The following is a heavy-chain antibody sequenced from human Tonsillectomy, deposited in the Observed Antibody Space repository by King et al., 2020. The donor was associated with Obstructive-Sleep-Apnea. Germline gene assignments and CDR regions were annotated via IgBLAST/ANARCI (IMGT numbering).Heavy chain of an antibody. D-gene: IGHD3-3*02. V-gene: IGHV3-74*03. CDR3: ARVAFSSPHFYYCGMDV. CDR1: GFTFSSYW. J-gene: IGHJ6*02. CDR2: INSDGSST. Sequence: VQLVESGGGLVQPGGSLRLSCAASGFTFSSYWMQWVRQAPGTGLVWVSRINSDGSSTTYADSVEGRFTISRANAKNTLFLQMNSLRAEDTAVYYCARVAFSSPHFYYCGMDVWGQGTTVTVSS.